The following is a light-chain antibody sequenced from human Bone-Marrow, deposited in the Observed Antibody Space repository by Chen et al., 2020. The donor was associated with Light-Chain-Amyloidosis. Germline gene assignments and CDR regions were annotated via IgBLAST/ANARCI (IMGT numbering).Light chain of an antibody. V-gene: IGLV4-69*01. Sequence: QLVLTQSPSASASLGASVKLTCSLRIGHSSYAIAWHQQQPEKGPRYLMKLNSDGSHSKGDGIPDRYSGSSSGAERYLTISSLQSEDEADYYCQTWGTGIRVFGGGTKLTVL. J-gene: IGLJ3*02. CDR3: QTWGTGIRV. CDR1: IGHSSYA. CDR2: LNSDGSH.